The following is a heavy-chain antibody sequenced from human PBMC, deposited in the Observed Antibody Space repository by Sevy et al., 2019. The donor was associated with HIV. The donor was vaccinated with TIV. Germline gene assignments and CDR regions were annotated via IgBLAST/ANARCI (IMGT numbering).Heavy chain of an antibody. CDR1: GFTFSSYA. D-gene: IGHD3-9*01. V-gene: IGHV3-30-3*01. CDR2: ISYDGSNK. Sequence: GGSLRLSCAASGFTFSSYAMHWVRQAPGKGLEWVAVISYDGSNKYYADSVKGRFTISRDNSKNTLYLQMNSLRAEDTAGYYGAREALLYYGILTGPGGEFDYWGQGTLVTVSS. J-gene: IGHJ4*02. CDR3: AREALLYYGILTGPGGEFDY.